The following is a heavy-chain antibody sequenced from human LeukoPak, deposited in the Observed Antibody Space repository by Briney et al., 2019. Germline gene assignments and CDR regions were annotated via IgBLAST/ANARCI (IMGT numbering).Heavy chain of an antibody. Sequence: GGSLRLSCAASGFTFSSYAMSWVRQAPGKGLEWVSAISGSGGSTYYADSVKGRFTISRDNSKNTLYLQMNSLRAEDTAVYYCAKSYSSSPLRGMDVWGQGTTVTVSS. CDR1: GFTFSSYA. D-gene: IGHD6-13*01. CDR2: ISGSGGST. CDR3: AKSYSSSPLRGMDV. J-gene: IGHJ6*02. V-gene: IGHV3-23*01.